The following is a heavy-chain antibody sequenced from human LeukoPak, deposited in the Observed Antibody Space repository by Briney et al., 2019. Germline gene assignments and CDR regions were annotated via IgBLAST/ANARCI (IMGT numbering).Heavy chain of an antibody. CDR3: AREYSSSWQYYYYYGMDV. D-gene: IGHD6-13*01. V-gene: IGHV1-18*01. J-gene: IGHJ6*02. Sequence: ASVKVSCKASGYTFTSYGISWVRQAPGQGLEWMGWISAYNGNTNYAQKLQGRATMTTDTSTSTAYMELRSLRSDDTAVYYCAREYSSSWQYYYYYGMDVWGQGTTVTVSS. CDR2: ISAYNGNT. CDR1: GYTFTSYG.